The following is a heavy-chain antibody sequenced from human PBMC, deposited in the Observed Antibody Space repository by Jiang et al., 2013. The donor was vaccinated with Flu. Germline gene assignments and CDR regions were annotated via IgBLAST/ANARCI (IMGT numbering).Heavy chain of an antibody. V-gene: IGHV1-18*01. CDR3: ARALAGWFDP. CDR2: ISAYNGNX. Sequence: WVRQAPGQGLEWMGWISAYNGNXNYAQKLQGRVTMTTDTSTSTAYMELRSLRSDDTAVYYCARALAGWFDPWGQGTLVTVSS. J-gene: IGHJ5*02.